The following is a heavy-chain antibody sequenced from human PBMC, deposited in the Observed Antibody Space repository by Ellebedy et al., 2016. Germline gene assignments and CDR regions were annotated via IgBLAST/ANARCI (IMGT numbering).Heavy chain of an antibody. J-gene: IGHJ4*02. CDR1: EFPVSSSY. V-gene: IGHV3-66*01. D-gene: IGHD4-23*01. CDR3: TTLSRWSASY. CDR2: IFGAGT. Sequence: GESLKISCAASEFPVSSSYLTWVRQAPGKGLEWISLIFGAGTSYADSVKGRFTISRDNSKNTLYLQMNSLRVEDTAVYYCTTLSRWSASYWGQGTLVTVSS.